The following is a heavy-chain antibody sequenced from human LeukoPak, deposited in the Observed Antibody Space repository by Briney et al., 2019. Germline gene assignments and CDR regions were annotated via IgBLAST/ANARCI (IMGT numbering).Heavy chain of an antibody. Sequence: PGGSWSLSCAASGFTSISYSMTWVRKAPGKGLEWVSSISSSSSYIYYADSVKGRFTISRDNAKNSLYLQMNSLRAEDTAVYYCAITAARGYWGQGTLVTVSS. CDR3: AITAARGY. J-gene: IGHJ4*02. V-gene: IGHV3-21*01. CDR2: ISSSSSYI. CDR1: GFTSISYS. D-gene: IGHD6-13*01.